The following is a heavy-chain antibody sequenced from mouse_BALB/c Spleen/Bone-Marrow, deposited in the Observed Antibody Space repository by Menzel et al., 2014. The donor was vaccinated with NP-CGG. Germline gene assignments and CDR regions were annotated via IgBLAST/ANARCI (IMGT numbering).Heavy chain of an antibody. Sequence: EVKVEESGGGLVQPGGSLILSCAASGFDFSRYWMSWARQAPGKGQEWIGEINPGSSTINYTPSLKDKFIISRDNAKKTLYLQINKVRSEDTALYYCARLGYHGYFAYWGQGTTLTVSS. CDR2: INPGSSTI. D-gene: IGHD5-1-1*01. V-gene: IGHV4-2*02. J-gene: IGHJ2*01. CDR3: ARLGYHGYFAY. CDR1: GFDFSRYW.